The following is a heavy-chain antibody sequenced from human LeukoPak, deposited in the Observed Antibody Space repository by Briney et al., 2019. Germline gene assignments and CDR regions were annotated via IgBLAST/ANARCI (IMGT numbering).Heavy chain of an antibody. J-gene: IGHJ6*03. V-gene: IGHV4-4*02. CDR1: GGSISSSNW. CDR2: IYHSGST. D-gene: IGHD3-10*01. Sequence: PSGTLSLTCAVSGGSISSSNWWSWVRQPPGKGLEWIGEIYHSGSTNYNPSLKSRVTISVDTSKNQFSLKLSSVTAADTAVYYCARSYGSGNVYYYYYMDVWGKGTTVTISS. CDR3: ARSYGSGNVYYYYYMDV.